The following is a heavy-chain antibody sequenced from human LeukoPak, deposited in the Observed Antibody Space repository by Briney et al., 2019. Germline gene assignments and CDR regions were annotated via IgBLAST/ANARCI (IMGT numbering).Heavy chain of an antibody. CDR3: ARVYFSGSSHFDY. CDR2: IKQDGSEK. Sequence: PGGSLRLSCAASGLTFSSYWMSWVRQAPGKGLEWVANIKQDGSEKYYVDSVKGRFTISRDNAKNSLYLQMNSLRAEDTAVYYCARVYFSGSSHFDYWGQGTLVTVSS. J-gene: IGHJ4*02. CDR1: GLTFSSYW. V-gene: IGHV3-7*01. D-gene: IGHD1-26*01.